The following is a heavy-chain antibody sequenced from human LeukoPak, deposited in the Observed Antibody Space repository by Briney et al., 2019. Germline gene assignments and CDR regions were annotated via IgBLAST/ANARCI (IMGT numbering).Heavy chain of an antibody. D-gene: IGHD2-15*01. Sequence: SQTLALTCAISGDSFSSKSVAWNWIRQSPSRDLEWLGRTYYRSKWYNEYAVSVKSRITINPDTSKNQFSLQLNSVTPEDTAVYYCARASGYFDYWGQGTLVTVSP. V-gene: IGHV6-1*01. CDR2: TYYRSKWYN. CDR1: GDSFSSKSVA. CDR3: ARASGYFDY. J-gene: IGHJ4*02.